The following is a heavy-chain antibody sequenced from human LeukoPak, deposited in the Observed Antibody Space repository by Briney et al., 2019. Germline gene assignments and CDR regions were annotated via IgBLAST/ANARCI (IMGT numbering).Heavy chain of an antibody. D-gene: IGHD1-14*01. J-gene: IGHJ1*01. V-gene: IGHV3-53*01. CDR2: IYSGGST. CDR1: GRTVNSKY. CDR3: TGDVYQH. Sequence: TGGSLRLSCAASGRTVNSKYMSWVRQAPGKGLEWVSIIYSGGSTNYADSVKGRFTISRDNSKNTVYLQMNSLRAEDTAVYYCTGDVYQHWGQGTLVTVSS.